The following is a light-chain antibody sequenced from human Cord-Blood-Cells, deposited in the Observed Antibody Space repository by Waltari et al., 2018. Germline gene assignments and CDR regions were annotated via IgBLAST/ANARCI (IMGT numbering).Light chain of an antibody. Sequence: QSALTPPASVPGSPGQSIPIACTGTSSDVGSYNLVSWYQQHPGQAPKLMIYEGSKRPSGVSNRFSGSKSGNTASLTISGLQAEDEADYYCCSYAGSSYVFGTGTKVTVL. V-gene: IGLV2-23*01. CDR3: CSYAGSSYV. CDR2: EGS. J-gene: IGLJ1*01. CDR1: SSDVGSYNL.